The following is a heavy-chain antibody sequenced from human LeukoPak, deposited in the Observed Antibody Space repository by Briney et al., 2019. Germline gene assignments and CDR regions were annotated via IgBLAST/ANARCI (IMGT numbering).Heavy chain of an antibody. D-gene: IGHD2-21*01. CDR3: TTDARGMWLGIGFDY. Sequence: GGSLRLSCAASGFTFSNAWMSWVRQAPGKGLEWVGRIKSKTDGGATDYAAPVKGRFTISRDDSKNTLYLQMNSLKTEDTAVYYCTTDARGMWLGIGFDYWGQGTLVTVSS. V-gene: IGHV3-15*01. J-gene: IGHJ4*02. CDR2: IKSKTDGGAT. CDR1: GFTFSNAW.